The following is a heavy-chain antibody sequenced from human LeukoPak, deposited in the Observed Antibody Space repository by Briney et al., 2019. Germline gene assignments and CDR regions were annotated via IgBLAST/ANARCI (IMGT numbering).Heavy chain of an antibody. CDR2: IYTSGST. Sequence: SETLSLTCTASGGSISSYYWSWLRQPPGKGLEWIGYIYTSGSTNYNPSLKSRVTISVDTSKNQFSLKLSSVTAADTAVYYCARPQNGYCSSTSCYAFDIWGQGTMVTVSS. CDR1: GGSISSYY. D-gene: IGHD2-2*01. V-gene: IGHV4-4*09. J-gene: IGHJ3*02. CDR3: ARPQNGYCSSTSCYAFDI.